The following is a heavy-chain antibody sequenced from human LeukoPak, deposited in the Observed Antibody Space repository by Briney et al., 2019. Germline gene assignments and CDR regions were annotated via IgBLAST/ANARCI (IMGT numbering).Heavy chain of an antibody. Sequence: PGGSLRLSCVASGFTFRNHGMHWVRQAPGKGLEWVALIYYDGTIKNYVDSVKGRFTISRDNSKNTLSLQMNSQRADDTAVYYCARDRGKDYFDYWGQGTLVTVSS. J-gene: IGHJ4*02. CDR2: IYYDGTIK. CDR1: GFTFRNHG. D-gene: IGHD3-10*01. CDR3: ARDRGKDYFDY. V-gene: IGHV3-33*01.